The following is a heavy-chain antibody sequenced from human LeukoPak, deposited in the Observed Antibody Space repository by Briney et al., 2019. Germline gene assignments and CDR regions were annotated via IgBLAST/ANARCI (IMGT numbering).Heavy chain of an antibody. CDR3: ASADSSGPQYLAPFQH. V-gene: IGHV4-31*11. Sequence: PSETLSLTCAVSGGSISSGGYYWSWIRQHPGKGLEWIGYIYYSGSTYYNPSLKSRVTISVDTSKNQFSLKLSSVTAADTAVYYCASADSSGPQYLAPFQHWGQGTLVTVSS. CDR1: GGSISSGGYY. CDR2: IYYSGST. D-gene: IGHD6-19*01. J-gene: IGHJ1*01.